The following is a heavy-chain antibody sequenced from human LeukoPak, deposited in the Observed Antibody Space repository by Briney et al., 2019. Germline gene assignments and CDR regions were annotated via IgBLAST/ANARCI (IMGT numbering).Heavy chain of an antibody. Sequence: GSLRLSCAASGFTFSSYAMSWVRQAPGKGLEWVSAISGSGGSAYYADSVKGRFTISRDNSKNTLYLQMNSLRAEDTAVYYCAKGDCSGTSCYRSRWFDPWGQGTLVTVSS. CDR1: GFTFSSYA. CDR3: AKGDCSGTSCYRSRWFDP. CDR2: ISGSGGSA. D-gene: IGHD2-2*01. J-gene: IGHJ5*02. V-gene: IGHV3-23*01.